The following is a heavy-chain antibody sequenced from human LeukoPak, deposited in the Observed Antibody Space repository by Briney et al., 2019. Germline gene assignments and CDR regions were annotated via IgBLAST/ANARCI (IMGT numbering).Heavy chain of an antibody. CDR2: IYYSGST. CDR1: GGSISSYY. J-gene: IGHJ5*02. V-gene: IGHV4-59*01. D-gene: IGHD6-19*01. Sequence: SETLSLTCTVSGGSISSYYWSWIRQPPGKGLEWIGYIYYSGSTNYNPSLKSRVTISVDTSKNQFSLKLSSVTAADTAVYCCARDGAPYSSGWVNSCNWFDPWGQGTLVTVSS. CDR3: ARDGAPYSSGWVNSCNWFDP.